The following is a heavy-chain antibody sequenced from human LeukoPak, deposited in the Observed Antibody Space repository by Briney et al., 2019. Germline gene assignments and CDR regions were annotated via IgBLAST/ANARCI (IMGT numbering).Heavy chain of an antibody. J-gene: IGHJ3*01. CDR3: ARGDFGETNTAFDV. Sequence: GASVKVSCKTSGYTFTDYDVHWVRQAPGQGLEWMGWINPNSAGTNYAQRLQGRVTFTRDTSLSIAYMELSSLTSEDAAVYFCARGDFGETNTAFDVWGQGTLVAVSS. CDR2: INPNSAGT. V-gene: IGHV1-8*03. D-gene: IGHD4-17*01. CDR1: GYTFTDYD.